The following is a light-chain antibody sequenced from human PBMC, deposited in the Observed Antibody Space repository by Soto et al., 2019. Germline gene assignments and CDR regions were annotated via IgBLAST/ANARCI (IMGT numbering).Light chain of an antibody. CDR1: NSNIGKNY. CDR2: DNN. J-gene: IGLJ2*01. Sequence: QSVLTQPPSVSAAPGQKVTISCSGSNSNIGKNYVSWYQQLPGTAPKLLIYDNNKRPSGIPDRFSGSKSGTSATLGITGLQTVDEADYYCGTWDSSLSAVVFGGGTKVTVL. CDR3: GTWDSSLSAVV. V-gene: IGLV1-51*01.